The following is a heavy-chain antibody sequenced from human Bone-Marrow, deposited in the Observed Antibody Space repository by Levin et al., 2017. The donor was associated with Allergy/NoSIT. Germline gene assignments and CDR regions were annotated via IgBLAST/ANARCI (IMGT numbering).Heavy chain of an antibody. Sequence: ASVKVSCKASGYTFTSYYMHWVRQAPGQGLEWMGIINPSGGSTSYAQKFQGRVTMTRDTSTSTVYMELSSLRSEDTAVYYCARTPDPTIVATIEGGNYYFDYWGQGTLVTVSS. D-gene: IGHD5-12*01. CDR2: INPSGGST. CDR3: ARTPDPTIVATIEGGNYYFDY. CDR1: GYTFTSYY. V-gene: IGHV1-46*01. J-gene: IGHJ4*02.